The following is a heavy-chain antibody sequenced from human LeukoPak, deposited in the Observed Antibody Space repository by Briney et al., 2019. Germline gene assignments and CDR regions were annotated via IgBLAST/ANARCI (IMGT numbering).Heavy chain of an antibody. D-gene: IGHD3-10*01. CDR1: GCTFGDYA. CDR2: IRSKAYGGTT. Sequence: GGSLRLSCTASGCTFGDYAMSWFRQAPGKGLEWVGFIRSKAYGGTTEYAASVKGRFTISRDDSKSIAYLQMNSLKTEDTAVYYRSRPNPTYYYGSGSYAFDIWGQGTMVTLSS. V-gene: IGHV3-49*03. CDR3: SRPNPTYYYGSGSYAFDI. J-gene: IGHJ3*02.